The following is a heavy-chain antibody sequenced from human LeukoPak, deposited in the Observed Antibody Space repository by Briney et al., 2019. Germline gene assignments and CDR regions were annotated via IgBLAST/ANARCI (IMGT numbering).Heavy chain of an antibody. D-gene: IGHD6-19*01. CDR2: ISAYNGNT. J-gene: IGHJ6*03. V-gene: IGHV1-18*01. CDR1: GYTFTSYG. CDR3: ARTSGWHYYYYYYMDV. Sequence: ASVKVSCKASGYTFTSYGISWVRQAPGQGLEWMGWISAYNGNTNYAQKLQGRVTMTTDTSTSTAYMELRSLRSDATAVYYCARTSGWHYYYYYYMDVCGKGTTVTVSS.